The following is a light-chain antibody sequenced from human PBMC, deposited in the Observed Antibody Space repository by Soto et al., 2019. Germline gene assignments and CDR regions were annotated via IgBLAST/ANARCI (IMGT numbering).Light chain of an antibody. V-gene: IGKV3-20*01. CDR3: QQYGSSRNT. CDR1: QIVTSSY. J-gene: IGKJ2*01. Sequence: EIVMTQSPATLSVSPGERSTLSCRASQIVTSSYLAWYQQKPGQAPRLLIYSASSRATGVPDRFSGSGSATDFTLTISRVEPEDFAVYYCQQYGSSRNTFGQGTKVDI. CDR2: SAS.